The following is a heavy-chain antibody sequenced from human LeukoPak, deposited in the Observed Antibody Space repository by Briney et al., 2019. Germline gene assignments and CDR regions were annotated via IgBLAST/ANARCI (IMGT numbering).Heavy chain of an antibody. J-gene: IGHJ4*02. D-gene: IGHD3-22*01. V-gene: IGHV3-30*18. Sequence: PGGSLRLSCAASGFTFSSYGMHWVRQAPGKGLEWVAVISYDGSNKYYADSVKGRFTISRDNSKNTLYLQMNSLRAEDTAVYYCAKDAYYYDSSGKGGFDYWGQGTLVTVSS. CDR1: GFTFSSYG. CDR3: AKDAYYYDSSGKGGFDY. CDR2: ISYDGSNK.